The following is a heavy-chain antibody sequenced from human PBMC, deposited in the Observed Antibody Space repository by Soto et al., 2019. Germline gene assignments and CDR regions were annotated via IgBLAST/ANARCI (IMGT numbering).Heavy chain of an antibody. J-gene: IGHJ6*02. CDR2: ISSSSSYI. D-gene: IGHD6-19*01. V-gene: IGHV3-21*01. CDR1: GFTFSSYS. CDR3: ARDWGSGWHYGMDV. Sequence: GGSLRLSCAASGFTFSSYSMNWVRQAPGKGLEWVSSISSSSSYIHYADSVKGRFTISRDNAKNSLYLQMNSLRAEDTAVYYCARDWGSGWHYGMDVWGQGTTVTVS.